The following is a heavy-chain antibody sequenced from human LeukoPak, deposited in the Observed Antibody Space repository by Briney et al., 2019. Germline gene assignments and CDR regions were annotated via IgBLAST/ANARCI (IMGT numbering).Heavy chain of an antibody. Sequence: SETLSLTCTVSGGSISGYHWGWIRQPPGRGLEWIGFIYNSGNTNYSPYLKSRVTISVDTSKNQFSLKLSSVTAADTAVYYCARYAIAVAGTGYFDYWGQGTLVTVSS. CDR3: ARYAIAVAGTGYFDY. J-gene: IGHJ4*02. D-gene: IGHD6-19*01. CDR1: GGSISGYH. V-gene: IGHV4-59*08. CDR2: IYNSGNT.